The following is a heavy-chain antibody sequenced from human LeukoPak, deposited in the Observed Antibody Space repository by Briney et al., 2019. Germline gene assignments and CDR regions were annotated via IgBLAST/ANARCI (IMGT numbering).Heavy chain of an antibody. CDR1: GFTFSSYS. J-gene: IGHJ4*02. CDR3: ARSALELGYFDY. Sequence: GGSLRLSCAASGFTFSSYSMNWVRQAPGKGLEWVSSSSSSSSYMYYADSVKGRFTISRDNAKNSLYLQMNSLRAEDTAVYYCARSALELGYFDYWGQGTLVTVSS. CDR2: SSSSSSYM. V-gene: IGHV3-21*01. D-gene: IGHD7-27*01.